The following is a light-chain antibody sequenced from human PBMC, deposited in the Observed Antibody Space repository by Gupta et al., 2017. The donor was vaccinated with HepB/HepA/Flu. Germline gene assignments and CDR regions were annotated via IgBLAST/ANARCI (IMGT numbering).Light chain of an antibody. Sequence: SYELTQPPSVSVPLGQIASITCSGDKSGDKYACQYQQKPGQSPVLVLYQDSQRPSGIPERFSGSNTGNTATLPIIGAQAKDDSYSYCQAWYSSLVFGGGTKLTVL. CDR2: QDS. V-gene: IGLV3-1*01. J-gene: IGLJ2*01. CDR3: QAWYSSLV. CDR1: KSGDKY.